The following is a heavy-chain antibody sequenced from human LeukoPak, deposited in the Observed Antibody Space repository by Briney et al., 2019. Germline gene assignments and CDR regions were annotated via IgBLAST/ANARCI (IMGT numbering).Heavy chain of an antibody. J-gene: IGHJ3*02. CDR2: IYYSGST. CDR1: GGSISSYY. Sequence: SETLSLTCTVSGGSISSYYWSWIRQPPGKGLEWIGYIYYSGSTNYNPSLKSRVTISVDTSKNQFSLKLSSVTAADTAVYYCARGADYYDSSGLGDAFDIWGQGTMVTVSS. D-gene: IGHD3-22*01. CDR3: ARGADYYDSSGLGDAFDI. V-gene: IGHV4-59*12.